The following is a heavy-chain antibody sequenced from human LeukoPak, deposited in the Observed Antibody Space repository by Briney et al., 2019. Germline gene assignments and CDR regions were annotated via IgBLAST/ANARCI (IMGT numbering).Heavy chain of an antibody. V-gene: IGHV3-21*01. J-gene: IGHJ4*02. D-gene: IGHD6-19*01. CDR3: ARVSLSRSGWDFDY. CDR2: ITSSTTYI. Sequence: PGGSLRLSCAASGFTFSAYSLTWVRQPPGKGLELVSSITSSTTYIYYADSVKGRFSISRDNAKNSLYLQMNSLRVEDTAVYYCARVSLSRSGWDFDYWGQGTLVTVSS. CDR1: GFTFSAYS.